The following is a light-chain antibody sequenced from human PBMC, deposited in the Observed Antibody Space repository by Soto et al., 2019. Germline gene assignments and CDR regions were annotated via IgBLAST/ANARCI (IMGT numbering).Light chain of an antibody. CDR2: DAS. V-gene: IGKV3-11*01. Sequence: EIVLTQSPATLSLSPGERATLSCRASQSLSNYLAWYQHRPGQAPRLLIYDASNRATGIPARFSGSGSGTDVTLTISSLETEDFAIYYCQHRSTWPLTFGGGTKVEIK. CDR1: QSLSNY. CDR3: QHRSTWPLT. J-gene: IGKJ4*01.